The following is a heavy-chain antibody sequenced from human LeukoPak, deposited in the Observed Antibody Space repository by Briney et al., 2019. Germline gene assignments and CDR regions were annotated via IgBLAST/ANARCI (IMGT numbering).Heavy chain of an antibody. CDR1: GGSFSGYY. J-gene: IGHJ6*03. Sequence: SETLSLTCAVYGGSFSGYYWSWIRQPPGKGLEWIGYIYYSGNTNYNPSLKSRVTISVDTSKNQFSLKLSSVTAADTAVYYCARHYRGYSSGWYYYYYMDVWGKGTTVTISS. CDR2: IYYSGNT. D-gene: IGHD6-19*01. V-gene: IGHV4-34*01. CDR3: ARHYRGYSSGWYYYYYMDV.